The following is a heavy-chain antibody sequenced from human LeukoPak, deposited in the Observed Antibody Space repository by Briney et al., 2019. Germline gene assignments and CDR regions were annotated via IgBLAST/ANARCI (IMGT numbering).Heavy chain of an antibody. CDR3: ARGNYYDSSGYEP. CDR1: GGSFSGYY. V-gene: IGHV4-34*01. Sequence: SETLSLTCAVYGGSFSGYYWSWIRQPPGKGLEWIGEINHSGSTNYNPSLKSRVTISVDTSKNQFSLKLSSVTAADTAVYYCARGNYYDSSGYEPWGQGTLVTVSS. CDR2: INHSGST. J-gene: IGHJ4*02. D-gene: IGHD3-22*01.